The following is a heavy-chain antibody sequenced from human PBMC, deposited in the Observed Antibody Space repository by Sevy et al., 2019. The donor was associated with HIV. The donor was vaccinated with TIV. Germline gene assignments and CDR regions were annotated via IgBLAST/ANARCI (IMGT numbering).Heavy chain of an antibody. J-gene: IGHJ5*02. CDR1: GYTFTSYG. V-gene: IGHV1-18*01. CDR2: ISAYNGNT. CDR3: GYCSSTSSWFDP. D-gene: IGHD2-2*01. Sequence: ASVKVSCEASGYTFTSYGISWVRQAPGQGLEWMGWISAYNGNTNYAQKLQGRVTMTTDTSTSTAYMELRSLRSDDTAVYYCGYCSSTSSWFDPWGQGTLVTVSS.